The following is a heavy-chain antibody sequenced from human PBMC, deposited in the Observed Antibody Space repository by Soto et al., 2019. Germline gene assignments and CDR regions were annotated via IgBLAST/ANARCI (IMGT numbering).Heavy chain of an antibody. CDR1: GFTFSSYG. CDR3: ARGKNYYDSSGYYYPDY. Sequence: QVQLVESGGGVVQPGRSLRLSCAASGFTFSSYGMHWVRQAPGKGLEWVAVISYDGSNKYYADSVKGRFTISRDNSKNTLYLQMNSLRAEDTAVYYCARGKNYYDSSGYYYPDYWGQGTLVTVSS. J-gene: IGHJ4*02. D-gene: IGHD3-22*01. V-gene: IGHV3-30*03. CDR2: ISYDGSNK.